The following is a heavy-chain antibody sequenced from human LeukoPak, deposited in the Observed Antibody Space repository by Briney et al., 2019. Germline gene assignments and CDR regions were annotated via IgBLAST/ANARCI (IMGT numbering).Heavy chain of an antibody. Sequence: GASVKVSCKASGYTFTSYGISWVRQAPEQGLQWMAIINPSDGSTTYAQKFQGRVTMTRDTSTSTVYMELSGLRSDDTAVYYCARGIVVVPAAYYYYMDVWGKGTTVTISS. D-gene: IGHD2-2*01. J-gene: IGHJ6*03. CDR2: INPSDGST. CDR1: GYTFTSYG. V-gene: IGHV1-46*01. CDR3: ARGIVVVPAAYYYYMDV.